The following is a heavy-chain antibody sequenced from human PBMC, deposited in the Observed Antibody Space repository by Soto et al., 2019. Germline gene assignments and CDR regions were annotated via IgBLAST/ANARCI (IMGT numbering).Heavy chain of an antibody. D-gene: IGHD3-10*02. CDR1: GFSLSTSGVG. CDR3: AHVFTSLAPFDS. CDR2: LYWDEDK. J-gene: IGHJ4*02. V-gene: IGHV2-5*02. Sequence: QITLKESGPTLVQPTQTLTLTCTFSGFSLSTSGVGVGWIRQPPGKALEWLGFLYWDEDKRYSPALKSRLTITKHTAKSQVVLTMTNMDPVDTATYYCAHVFTSLAPFDSWGQGTLVTVAA.